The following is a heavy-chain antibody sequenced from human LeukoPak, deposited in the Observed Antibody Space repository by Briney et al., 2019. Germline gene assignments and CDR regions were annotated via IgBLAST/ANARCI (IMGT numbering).Heavy chain of an antibody. CDR2: IYTSGST. J-gene: IGHJ6*02. CDR1: GGSISSYY. CDR3: ARDSYIAVAGTNYYYGMDV. D-gene: IGHD6-19*01. V-gene: IGHV4-4*07. Sequence: PSETLSLTCTVSGGSISSYYWSWIRQPAEKGLEWIGRIYTSGSTNYNPSLKSRVTMSVDTSKNQFSLKLSSVTAADTAVYYCARDSYIAVAGTNYYYGMDVWGQGTTVTVSS.